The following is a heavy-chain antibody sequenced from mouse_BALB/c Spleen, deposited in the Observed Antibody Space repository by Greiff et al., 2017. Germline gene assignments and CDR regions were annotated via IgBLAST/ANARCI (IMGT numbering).Heavy chain of an antibody. V-gene: IGHV8-12*01. CDR1: GFSLSTSGMG. CDR3: ARRRDYRYDGFAY. CDR2: IYWDDDK. D-gene: IGHD2-14*01. J-gene: IGHJ3*01. Sequence: QVTLNVSGPGLLQPSQTLSLTCSFSGFSLSTSGMGVSWLRQPSGKGLEWLAHIYWDDDKRYNPSLKSRLTISKDTSRNQVFLKITSVDTADTATYYCARRRDYRYDGFAYWGQGTLVTVSA.